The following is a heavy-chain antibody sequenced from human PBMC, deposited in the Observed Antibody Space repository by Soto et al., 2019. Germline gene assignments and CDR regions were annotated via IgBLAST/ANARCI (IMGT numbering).Heavy chain of an antibody. CDR2: IDPRSGAT. CDR1: GYTVTDYY. CDR3: ARDDYGIYPY. V-gene: IGHV1-2*02. D-gene: IGHD1-26*01. Sequence: QVQLVQSGTEVKKPGASVTVSCKASGYTVTDYYIHWVRQAPGQGLEWMGWIDPRSGATIYAQKFQDRVTMTRDTSISTAYMDLSRLRSDDTAVYYCARDDYGIYPYWGQGTLVPVSS. J-gene: IGHJ4*02.